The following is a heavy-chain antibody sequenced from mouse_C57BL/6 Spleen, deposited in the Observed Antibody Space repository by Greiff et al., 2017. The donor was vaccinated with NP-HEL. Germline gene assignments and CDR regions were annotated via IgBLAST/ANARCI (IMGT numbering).Heavy chain of an antibody. Sequence: QVQLQQSGPELVKPGASVKISCKASGYTFTDYYINWVKQRPGQGLEWIGWLFPGSGSTSYNEKFKGKATLTVDKSSSTAYLLLSSLTSEDSAFYFCARSCYSRYFDVWGTGTTVTVSS. CDR3: ARSCYSRYFDV. CDR1: GYTFTDYY. V-gene: IGHV1-75*01. CDR2: LFPGSGST. D-gene: IGHD2-12*01. J-gene: IGHJ1*03.